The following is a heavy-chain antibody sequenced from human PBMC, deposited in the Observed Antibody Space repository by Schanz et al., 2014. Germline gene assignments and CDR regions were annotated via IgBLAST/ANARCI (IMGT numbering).Heavy chain of an antibody. V-gene: IGHV3-74*01. CDR3: ARDLAGGGNDV. Sequence: EVELVESGGGLVKPGGSLRLSYAASGFTFSVYWMHWVRQPPGKGLVSVSRISGDGTTTSYADSVKGRFTISRDNAKNTLYLQMNSLRAEDTAVYYCARDLAGGGNDVWGQGTLVTVSS. D-gene: IGHD2-15*01. J-gene: IGHJ4*02. CDR2: ISGDGTTT. CDR1: GFTFSVYW.